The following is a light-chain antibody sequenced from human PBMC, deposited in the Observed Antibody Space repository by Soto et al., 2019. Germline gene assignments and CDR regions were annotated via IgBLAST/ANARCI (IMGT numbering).Light chain of an antibody. V-gene: IGKV1-33*01. CDR2: DAS. Sequence: DIQMTQSPSSLSASVGDRVTITCQASQDISNYLNWYQQKPGKAPKLLIYDASNLETGIPSRFSGSGSGTDFTFTRSSLQPEDIATYYCQKYDNLPYTFGQGTKLEIK. CDR1: QDISNY. CDR3: QKYDNLPYT. J-gene: IGKJ2*01.